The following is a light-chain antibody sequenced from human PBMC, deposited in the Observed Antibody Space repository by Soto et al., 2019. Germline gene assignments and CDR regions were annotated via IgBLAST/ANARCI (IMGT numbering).Light chain of an antibody. Sequence: QPVLPQPPSASGTPGQRVTISCSGSSSNIGSNNVHWYQQLPGTAPKLLMYRNNQRPSGVPDRFSGSRSGTSASLAISGLRSEDEADYHCASWDDSLSAVVFGGGTKVTVL. CDR2: RNN. V-gene: IGLV1-47*01. J-gene: IGLJ2*01. CDR1: SSNIGSNN. CDR3: ASWDDSLSAVV.